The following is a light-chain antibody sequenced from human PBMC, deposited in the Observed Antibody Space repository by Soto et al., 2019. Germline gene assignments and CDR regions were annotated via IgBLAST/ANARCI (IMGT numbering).Light chain of an antibody. CDR1: SSDVGGYNY. Sequence: QSALTQPASVSGSPGQSITISCTGTSSDVGGYNYVSWYQQHPGKAPKLMIYDISNRPSGVSNRFSGSKSGNTASLPISGLQAEEEADYYCSSYTSSSTLLYVFGTGTKVTVL. V-gene: IGLV2-14*01. CDR3: SSYTSSSTLLYV. CDR2: DIS. J-gene: IGLJ1*01.